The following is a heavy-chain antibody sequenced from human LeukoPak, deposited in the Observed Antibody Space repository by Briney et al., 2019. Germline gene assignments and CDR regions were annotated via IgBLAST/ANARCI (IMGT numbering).Heavy chain of an antibody. CDR2: ISSSSSYI. J-gene: IGHJ3*02. CDR1: GFTFSSYE. Sequence: GGSLRLSCAASGFTFSSYEMNWVRQAPGKGLEWVSSISSSSSYIYYADSVKGRFTISRDNAKNSLYLQMNSLRAEDTAVYYCASTTVVPAAMGGYAFDIWGQGTMVTVSS. V-gene: IGHV3-21*01. D-gene: IGHD2-2*01. CDR3: ASTTVVPAAMGGYAFDI.